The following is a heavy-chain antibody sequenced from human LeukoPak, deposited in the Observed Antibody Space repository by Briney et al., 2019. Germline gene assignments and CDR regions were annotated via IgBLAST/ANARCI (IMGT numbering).Heavy chain of an antibody. CDR1: GDSVSSNSAA. CDR2: TYYRSKWYN. Sequence: SQTLSLTCAISGDSVSSNSAAWNWIRQSPSRGLEWLGRTYYRSKWYNDYAVSVKSRITINPDTSKNQFSLQLNSVTPEDTAVYYCARVIAAAGKHYYYYMDVWGKGTTVTASS. V-gene: IGHV6-1*01. J-gene: IGHJ6*03. CDR3: ARVIAAAGKHYYYYMDV. D-gene: IGHD6-13*01.